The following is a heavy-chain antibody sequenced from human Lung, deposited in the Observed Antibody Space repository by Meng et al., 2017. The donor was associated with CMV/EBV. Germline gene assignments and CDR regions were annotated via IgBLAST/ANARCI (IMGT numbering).Heavy chain of an antibody. CDR1: GASISSYY. D-gene: IGHD1-1*01. CDR3: ARFSATGAYYYGMDV. V-gene: IGHV4-59*01. Sequence: SETLSLTFTVSGASISSYYWSWIRQPPGRGLEYIGFIYYSGSTNYNPSLRRPVIISIDTSKNQFSLKLSSVTTADTAVYYCARFSATGAYYYGMDVWGQGTTVTVSS. J-gene: IGHJ6*02. CDR2: IYYSGST.